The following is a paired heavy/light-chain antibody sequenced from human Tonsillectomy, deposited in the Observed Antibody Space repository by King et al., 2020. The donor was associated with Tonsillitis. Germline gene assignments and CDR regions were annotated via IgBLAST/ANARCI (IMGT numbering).Heavy chain of an antibody. V-gene: IGHV4-39*07. CDR1: GDSVSKSHY. CDR2: IYFSGNT. D-gene: IGHD1-26*01. Sequence: QLQVRESGPGLVKPSETLSLNCTVSGDSVSKSHYWVFIRQPPGKGLEWIGGIYFSGNTYYNPSLTGRVTISVDTWENQVSLRLNSVTAADTAVYYCARAGIYSDYSYYYAVDVWGQGTTVTVSS. J-gene: IGHJ6*02. CDR3: ARAGIYSDYSYYYAVDV.
Light chain of an antibody. CDR1: QAVPSRY. J-gene: IGKJ3*01. V-gene: IGKV3-20*01. CDR2: GAS. CDR3: QHYGSTPLFT. Sequence: EIVLTQSPGILSLSPGEGATLSCRASQAVPSRYLAWYHQTPGQTPRLLIYGASTRATGVPDRFSGSGSETDFTLTISRLEPEDFGVYYCQHYGSTPLFTFGPGTRVDTK.